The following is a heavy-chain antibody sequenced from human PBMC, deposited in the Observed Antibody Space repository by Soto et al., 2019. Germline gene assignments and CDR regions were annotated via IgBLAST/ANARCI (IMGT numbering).Heavy chain of an antibody. CDR1: GFSLSTSGVG. CDR2: IYWDDDK. J-gene: IGHJ4*02. V-gene: IGHV2-5*02. D-gene: IGHD5-18*01. CDR3: ALSSGYSYADY. Sequence: QITLKESGPTLVKPTQTLTLTCTCSGFSLSTSGVGVGWIRQPPRKALEWLALIYWDDDKRYSPSLKSRLTITKDTSKKQVVLIMTNMDPMDTATYYCALSSGYSYADYWGQGTLVTVSS.